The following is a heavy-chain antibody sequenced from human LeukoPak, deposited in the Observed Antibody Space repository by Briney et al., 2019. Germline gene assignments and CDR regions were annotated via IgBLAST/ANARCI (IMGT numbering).Heavy chain of an antibody. Sequence: PSETLSLTCTVSGGSISSYYWSWIRQPPGKGLEWIGYIYYSGSTNYNPSLKSRVTISVDTSKNQFSLKLSSVAAADTAVYYCARSSTIFGLFDYWGQGTQVAVSS. CDR1: GGSISSYY. J-gene: IGHJ4*02. V-gene: IGHV4-59*01. CDR3: ARSSTIFGLFDY. CDR2: IYYSGST. D-gene: IGHD3-3*01.